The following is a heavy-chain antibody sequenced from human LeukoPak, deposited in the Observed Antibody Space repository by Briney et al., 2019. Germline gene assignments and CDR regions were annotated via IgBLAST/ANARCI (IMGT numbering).Heavy chain of an antibody. CDR1: GFTFSNSW. V-gene: IGHV3-7*01. D-gene: IGHD4-11*01. Sequence: GGSRRLSCAGSGFTFSNSWMGWVRQAPGKGLEWVANVQHIGGETYYVDSVKGRFTISRDNAKNSVYLQMNSLGADDTAVYYCATYSILNAREFRYWGQGTLVTVPS. J-gene: IGHJ1*01. CDR2: VQHIGGET. CDR3: ATYSILNAREFRY.